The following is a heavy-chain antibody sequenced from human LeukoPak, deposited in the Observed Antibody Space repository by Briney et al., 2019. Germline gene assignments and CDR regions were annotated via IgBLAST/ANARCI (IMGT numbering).Heavy chain of an antibody. D-gene: IGHD3-10*01. CDR2: ISSSGSTI. CDR3: ARDLNREGMGI. J-gene: IGHJ3*02. Sequence: GGSLRLSCAASGFTFSSYEMNWVRQAPGKGLEWVSYISSSGSTIYYADSVKGRFTISRDNAKNSLYLQMSSLRAEDTAVYYCARDLNREGMGIWGQGTMVTVSS. CDR1: GFTFSSYE. V-gene: IGHV3-48*03.